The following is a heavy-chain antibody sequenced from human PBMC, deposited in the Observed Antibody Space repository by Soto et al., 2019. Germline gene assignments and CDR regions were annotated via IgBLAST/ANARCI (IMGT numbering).Heavy chain of an antibody. CDR3: ARGVFGWYSGTEGAFDI. CDR1: GGTFSSYA. V-gene: IGHV1-69*01. CDR2: IIPIFGTA. Sequence: QVQLVQSGAEVKKPGSSVKVSCKASGGTFSSYAISWVRQAPGQGLEWMGGIIPIFGTANYAQKFQGRVTITADESTSTAYMELSSLRSEDTAVYYCARGVFGWYSGTEGAFDIWGQGTMVTVSS. D-gene: IGHD1-26*01. J-gene: IGHJ3*02.